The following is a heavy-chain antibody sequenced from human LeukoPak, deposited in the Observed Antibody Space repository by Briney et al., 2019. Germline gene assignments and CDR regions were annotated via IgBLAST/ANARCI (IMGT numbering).Heavy chain of an antibody. CDR1: GFTFNTYS. CDR3: ARVPVGRLWHFEL. D-gene: IGHD2-21*01. CDR2: IGGNTNYI. V-gene: IGHV3-21*01. Sequence: GGSLRVSCAASGFTFNTYSMIGVRQAPGKGLEWVSYIGGNTNYIYYADSVKGRFSISRDNAKNSLYLQMNSLRADDTAVYYCARVPVGRLWHFELWGEGPLVGVSS. J-gene: IGHJ4*02.